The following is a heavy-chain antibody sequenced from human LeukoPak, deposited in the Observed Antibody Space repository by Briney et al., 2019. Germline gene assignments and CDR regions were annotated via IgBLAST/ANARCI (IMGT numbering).Heavy chain of an antibody. D-gene: IGHD1-14*01. J-gene: IGHJ5*02. Sequence: GSLRLSCAASGFSFSKYGMHRVRQAPGKGLDWVAFIITDGSNKYYADSVKGRFTISRDNSKNTLYLQMNSLRAEDTAVYYCATDNNVNPNWFDPWGQGTLVTVSS. CDR3: ATDNNVNPNWFDP. CDR1: GFSFSKYG. CDR2: IITDGSNK. V-gene: IGHV3-30*02.